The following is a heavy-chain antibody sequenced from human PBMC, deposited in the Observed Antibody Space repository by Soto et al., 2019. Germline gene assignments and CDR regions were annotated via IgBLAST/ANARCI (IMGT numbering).Heavy chain of an antibody. Sequence: QITLKESGPTLVRPTQTLTLTCTFSGFSLSTTGVGVGWIRQPPGKALEWLALIYWDDDKRYSPSLKSRLTITKDTSKNVVILTMTNMDPVDTGRYFCAQRLPHYGLGRERGNGFDPWGQGTLVTVSS. CDR3: AQRLPHYGLGRERGNGFDP. J-gene: IGHJ5*02. CDR1: GFSLSTTGVG. CDR2: IYWDDDK. D-gene: IGHD3-10*01. V-gene: IGHV2-5*02.